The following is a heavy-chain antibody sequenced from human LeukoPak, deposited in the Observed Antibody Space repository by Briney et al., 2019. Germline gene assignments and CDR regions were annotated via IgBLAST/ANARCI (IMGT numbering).Heavy chain of an antibody. CDR1: GFTFGDYA. Sequence: QSGGSLRLSCTASGFTFGDYAMSWFRQAPGKGLEWVGFIRSKAYGGTTEYAASVKGRFTISRDDSKSIAYLQMNSLKTEDTAVYYYTRVERITIFGVVPRGFDYWGQGTLVTVSS. J-gene: IGHJ4*02. CDR3: TRVERITIFGVVPRGFDY. CDR2: IRSKAYGGTT. V-gene: IGHV3-49*03. D-gene: IGHD3-3*01.